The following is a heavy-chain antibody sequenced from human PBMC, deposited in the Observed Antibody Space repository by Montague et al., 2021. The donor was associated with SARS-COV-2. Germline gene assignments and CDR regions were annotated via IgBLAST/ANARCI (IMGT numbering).Heavy chain of an antibody. CDR2: IYYSGST. Sequence: SETLSLTCTVSGDSVSSGSYYWSWIRQPPGKGLEWIGYIYYSGSTNYNPSLKSRVTISVDTSKNQFSLKLSSVTAADTAVYYCARHPWPITIFGVVTGYGMDVWGQGTTVTVSS. CDR1: GDSVSSGSYY. D-gene: IGHD3-3*01. J-gene: IGHJ6*02. CDR3: ARHPWPITIFGVVTGYGMDV. V-gene: IGHV4-61*01.